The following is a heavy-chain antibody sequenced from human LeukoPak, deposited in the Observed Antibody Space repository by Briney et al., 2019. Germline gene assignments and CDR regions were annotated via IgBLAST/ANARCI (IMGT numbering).Heavy chain of an antibody. D-gene: IGHD6-19*01. CDR1: GFPFSSYG. CDR3: ARDLSAAFDF. V-gene: IGHV3-33*05. Sequence: GGSLRLSCAASGFPFSSYGMHWVRQAPGKGLEWVARLVYDERSDYANSVKGRFSISRDNSKNTLFLDMSDLRVEDTAVYYCARDLSAAFDFWGQGVLVTVSS. CDR2: LVYDERS. J-gene: IGHJ4*02.